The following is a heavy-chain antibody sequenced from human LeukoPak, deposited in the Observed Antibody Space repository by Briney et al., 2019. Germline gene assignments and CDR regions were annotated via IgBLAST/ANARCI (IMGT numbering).Heavy chain of an antibody. CDR1: GFTFSDYW. Sequence: GGSLRLSCAASGFTFSDYWMTWVRQAPGKGLEWVAHIKQDGSEKYYVDSVKGRFTTSRDNAKKLVYLQMNSLRAEDTAVYYCARGWNYAFRFDDWGRGTLVTVSS. D-gene: IGHD1-7*01. V-gene: IGHV3-7*01. CDR2: IKQDGSEK. CDR3: ARGWNYAFRFDD. J-gene: IGHJ4*02.